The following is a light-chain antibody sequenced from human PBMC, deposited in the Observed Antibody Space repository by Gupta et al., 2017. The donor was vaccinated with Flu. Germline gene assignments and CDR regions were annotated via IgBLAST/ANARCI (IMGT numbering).Light chain of an antibody. CDR2: LNSDGSH. CDR1: SGPSSYA. Sequence: QLVLTQSPSASASLGAPVKPTCTLSSGPSSYAIAWHQQQPEKGPRYLMKLNSDGSHSKGDGIPDRFSGSSSGAERYLTIASLQSEDEDDYDCQTWGTGIRVFGGGTKLTVL. CDR3: QTWGTGIRV. J-gene: IGLJ2*01. V-gene: IGLV4-69*01.